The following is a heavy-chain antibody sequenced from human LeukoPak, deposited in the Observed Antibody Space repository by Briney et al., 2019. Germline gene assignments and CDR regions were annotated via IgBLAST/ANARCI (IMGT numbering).Heavy chain of an antibody. V-gene: IGHV4-59*01. Sequence: SETLSLTCTVSGGSISSYYWSWIRQPPGKGLEWIGYIYYSGSTNYNPSLKSRVTISVDTSKNQFSLKLSSVTAADTAVYCCARGGNYGDHNRVYYYYYMDVWGKGTTVTVSS. J-gene: IGHJ6*03. D-gene: IGHD4-17*01. CDR3: ARGGNYGDHNRVYYYYYMDV. CDR2: IYYSGST. CDR1: GGSISSYY.